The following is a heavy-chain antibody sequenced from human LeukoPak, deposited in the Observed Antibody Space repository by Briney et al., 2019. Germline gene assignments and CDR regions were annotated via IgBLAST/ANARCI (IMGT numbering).Heavy chain of an antibody. J-gene: IGHJ4*02. Sequence: ASVKVSCKASGYTFTSYGISWVRQAPGQGLEWMGWISAYNGNTNYAQKLQGRVTMTTDTSTSTAYMELRSLRSDHTAVYYCARLGYSSGWYGFGCDYWGQGTLVTVSS. CDR3: ARLGYSSGWYGFGCDY. V-gene: IGHV1-18*01. CDR2: ISAYNGNT. D-gene: IGHD6-19*01. CDR1: GYTFTSYG.